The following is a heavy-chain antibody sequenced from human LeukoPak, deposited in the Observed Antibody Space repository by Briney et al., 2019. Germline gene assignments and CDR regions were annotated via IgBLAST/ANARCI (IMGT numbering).Heavy chain of an antibody. D-gene: IGHD4-23*01. J-gene: IGHJ4*02. CDR1: GGSISSYY. CDR2: NYYSGST. Sequence: SETLSLPCTVSGGSISSYYWSWIRQPPGKGPEWIGYNYYSGSTNYNPSLKSRVPISVDTSKNQFSLKLSSVTAAATDVYYCARDGGYGGSSDYDYWGQGTLVTVSS. V-gene: IGHV4-59*01. CDR3: ARDGGYGGSSDYDY.